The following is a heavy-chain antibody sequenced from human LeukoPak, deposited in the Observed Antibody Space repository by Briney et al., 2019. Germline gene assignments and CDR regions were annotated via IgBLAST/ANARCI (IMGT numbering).Heavy chain of an antibody. V-gene: IGHV3-30*18. CDR1: GFTASSNY. CDR2: ISYDGSNK. J-gene: IGHJ6*02. CDR3: AKGSPLDLGAGESYYYGMGV. Sequence: GGSLRLSCAASGFTASSNYMSWVRQAPGKGLEWVAVISYDGSNKYYADSVKGRFTISRDNSKHTLFLQMSSLRAEDTAVYYCAKGSPLDLGAGESYYYGMGVWGQGTTVTVSS. D-gene: IGHD3-10*01.